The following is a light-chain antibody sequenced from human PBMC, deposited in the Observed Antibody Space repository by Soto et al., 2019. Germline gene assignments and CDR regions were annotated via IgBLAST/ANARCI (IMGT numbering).Light chain of an antibody. CDR1: SSAVGGYNY. V-gene: IGLV2-14*03. J-gene: IGLJ2*01. CDR2: DVS. Sequence: QSALTQPASVSGSPGQSITISCTGTSSAVGGYNYVSWYQQHPGKAPKLMIYDVSYRPSGVFNRFSGSKSGNTASLTISGLQAEDEADYYCSSYTSSSTLFGGGTKLTVL. CDR3: SSYTSSSTL.